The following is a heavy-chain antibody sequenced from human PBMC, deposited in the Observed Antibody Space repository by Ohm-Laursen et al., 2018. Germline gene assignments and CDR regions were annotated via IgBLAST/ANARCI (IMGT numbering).Heavy chain of an antibody. CDR2: MNPNSGNT. J-gene: IGHJ5*02. V-gene: IGHV1-8*01. D-gene: IGHD2-15*01. Sequence: ASVKVSCKASGYTFTSYDINWVRQATGQGLEWMGWMNPNSGNTGYAQKFQGRVTMTRNTSISTAYMELSSLRSEDTAVYYCARGRGVVAATVYNWFDPWGQGTLGTVSS. CDR3: ARGRGVVAATVYNWFDP. CDR1: GYTFTSYD.